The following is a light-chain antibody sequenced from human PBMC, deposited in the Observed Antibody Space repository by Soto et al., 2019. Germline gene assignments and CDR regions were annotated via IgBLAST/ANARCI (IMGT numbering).Light chain of an antibody. V-gene: IGKV1-5*03. CDR1: QSISRW. J-gene: IGKJ1*01. CDR2: EGP. CDR3: QQYNSYSRT. Sequence: DIQMTQSPSTLSASIGDRVTITCRASQSISRWLAWYRQKPGEAPKLLIYEGPILERGVPSRFSGRGSGTEFTLTIISLQPYDFATCYCQQYNSYSRTFGQGTRVEVK.